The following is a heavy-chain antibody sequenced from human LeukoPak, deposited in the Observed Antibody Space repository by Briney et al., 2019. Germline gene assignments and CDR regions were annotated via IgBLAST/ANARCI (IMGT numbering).Heavy chain of an antibody. Sequence: GESLKISCKGSGYSFTSYWIGWVRQMPGKGLEWMGIIYPGDSDTRYSPSFQGQVTISADKSISTAYLQWSSLKASDTAMYYCARIGRRGSYGTLQDAFDIWGQGTMVTVSS. CDR2: IYPGDSDT. V-gene: IGHV5-51*01. D-gene: IGHD1-26*01. J-gene: IGHJ3*02. CDR3: ARIGRRGSYGTLQDAFDI. CDR1: GYSFTSYW.